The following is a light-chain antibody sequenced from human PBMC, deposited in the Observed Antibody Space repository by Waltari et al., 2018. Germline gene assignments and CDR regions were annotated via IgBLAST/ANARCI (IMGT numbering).Light chain of an antibody. V-gene: IGLV3-10*01. CDR3: YSADSSGNHKGI. CDR2: EAP. Sequence: SYELTQPPSVSVSPGQAARITCSGDALPKKNAYWYQQKSGQAPVLVIYEAPKRPPGIPEGFSGSSSGTMATLTISGAQVEDEADYYCYSADSSGNHKGIFGGGTKVTVL. CDR1: ALPKKN. J-gene: IGLJ2*01.